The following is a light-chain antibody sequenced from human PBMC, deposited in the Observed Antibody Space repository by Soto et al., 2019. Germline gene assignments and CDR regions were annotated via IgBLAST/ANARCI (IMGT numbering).Light chain of an antibody. Sequence: EIVLTQSPATLSLSPGERATLSCRASQSVSTYLAWYQQKPGQAPRLLIYDASNRATGIPARFSGSGSGTDFTLTISSLEPEDLAIYYCHQRYNRLPYTFGQGTKLEI. CDR1: QSVSTY. V-gene: IGKV3-11*01. CDR3: HQRYNRLPYT. J-gene: IGKJ2*01. CDR2: DAS.